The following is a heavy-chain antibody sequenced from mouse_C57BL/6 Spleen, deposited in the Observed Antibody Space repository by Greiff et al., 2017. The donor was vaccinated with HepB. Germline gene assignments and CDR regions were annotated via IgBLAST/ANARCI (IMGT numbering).Heavy chain of an antibody. V-gene: IGHV1-82*01. CDR2: IYPGDGDT. Sequence: VQLQQSGPELVKPGASVKISCKASGYAFSSSWMNWVKQRPGKGLEWIGRIYPGDGDTNYNGKFKGKATLTADKSSSTAYMQLSSLTSEDSAVYVCARSGFYYGSSYDYAMDYWGQGTSVTVSS. CDR1: GYAFSSSW. CDR3: ARSGFYYGSSYDYAMDY. D-gene: IGHD1-1*01. J-gene: IGHJ4*01.